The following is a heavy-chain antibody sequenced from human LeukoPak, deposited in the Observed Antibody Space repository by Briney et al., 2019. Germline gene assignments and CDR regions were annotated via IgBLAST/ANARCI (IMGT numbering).Heavy chain of an antibody. D-gene: IGHD2-15*01. J-gene: IGHJ5*02. CDR1: GFTFSSYA. CDR2: ISYDSRSI. V-gene: IGHV3-21*01. Sequence: GGSLRLSCAVSGFTFSSYAMSWVRQAPGKGLEWVSTISYDSRSIGYADSVKGRFTISRDNAKSSTFLQMNSLRVEDTAVYYCARDGSEWSRDLWGQGTLVTVSS. CDR3: ARDGSEWSRDL.